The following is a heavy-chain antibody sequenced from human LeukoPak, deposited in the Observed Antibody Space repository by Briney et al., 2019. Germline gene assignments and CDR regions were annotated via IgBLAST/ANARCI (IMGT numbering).Heavy chain of an antibody. CDR3: ARIVGATGPSYMDV. Sequence: ASVKVSCKASGYTFTGYYMHWVRQAPGQGLEWMGWINPNSGGTNYAQKFQGRVTMTRDTSISTAYMELSRLRSDDTAVYYCARIVGATGPSYMDVWGKGTTVTVSS. CDR2: INPNSGGT. CDR1: GYTFTGYY. J-gene: IGHJ6*03. D-gene: IGHD1-26*01. V-gene: IGHV1-2*02.